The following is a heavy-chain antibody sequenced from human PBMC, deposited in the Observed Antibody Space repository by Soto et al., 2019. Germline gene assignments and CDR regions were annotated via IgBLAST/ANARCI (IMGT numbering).Heavy chain of an antibody. CDR2: ISRGSSYM. CDR1: GFTFSDYC. Sequence: GEALRLSCTGSGFTFSDYCMNWVRQAPGKGLEWVSSISRGSSYMYYTDSVKGRFTISRDNAKNSLYLQMNSLRVEDTAVYYCAIDSTADYRRNRFDPCRQRSLVPVSS. D-gene: IGHD4-4*01. J-gene: IGHJ5*02. V-gene: IGHV3-21*01. CDR3: AIDSTADYRRNRFDP.